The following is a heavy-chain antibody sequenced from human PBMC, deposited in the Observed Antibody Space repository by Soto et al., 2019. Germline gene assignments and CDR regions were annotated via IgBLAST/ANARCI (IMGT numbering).Heavy chain of an antibody. J-gene: IGHJ4*02. V-gene: IGHV3-30*18. Sequence: QVQLVESGGGVVQPGRSLRLSCAASRFIFSSKGMHWVRQAPGKGLEWVAGISYDGSKKHYGDSVKGRFTISRDNSKHTLYLQMNSLRPEDTAVYFCAKEDVVVVTGMDGWSYYFDHWGQGTLVTVSS. CDR3: AKEDVVVVTGMDGWSYYFDH. CDR1: RFIFSSKG. CDR2: ISYDGSKK. D-gene: IGHD2-21*02.